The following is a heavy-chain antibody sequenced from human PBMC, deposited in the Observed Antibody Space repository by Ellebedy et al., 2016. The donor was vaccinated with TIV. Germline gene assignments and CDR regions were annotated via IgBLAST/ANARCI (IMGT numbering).Heavy chain of an antibody. CDR1: GFTLSGSA. V-gene: IGHV3-73*01. Sequence: GGSLRLSCAASGFTLSGSAIHWVRQASGKGLEWVGRIKNKANNYATAYAASVEGRFIISRDDSKSTAYLQMHNLKTEDTAVYYCARDSPYCGTTNCYGGFDYWGQGTLVTVSS. CDR3: ARDSPYCGTTNCYGGFDY. J-gene: IGHJ4*02. D-gene: IGHD2-2*01. CDR2: IKNKANNYAT.